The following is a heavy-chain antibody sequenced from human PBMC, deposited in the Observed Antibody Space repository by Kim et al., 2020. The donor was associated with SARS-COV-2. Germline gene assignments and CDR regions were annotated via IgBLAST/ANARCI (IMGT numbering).Heavy chain of an antibody. CDR2: ISSSSGYI. V-gene: IGHV3-21*01. Sequence: GGSLRLSCIASGLTFSHYNINWVRQAPGKGLEWVSSISSSSGYIYYADSMKGRFTVSRDNAKNSLFLQMNSLRAEDTAVYYCARGGVSGSFNPYYYYGMDVWGQGTPVTVSS. D-gene: IGHD3-10*01. J-gene: IGHJ6*02. CDR3: ARGGVSGSFNPYYYYGMDV. CDR1: GLTFSHYN.